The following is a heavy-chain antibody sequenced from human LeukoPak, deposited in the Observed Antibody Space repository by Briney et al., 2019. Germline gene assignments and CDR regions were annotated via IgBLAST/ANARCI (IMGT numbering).Heavy chain of an antibody. J-gene: IGHJ4*02. CDR1: GGSISSSSYY. CDR2: IYYSGST. V-gene: IGHV4-39*07. Sequence: SETLSLTCTVSGGSISSSSYYWGWIRQPPGKGLEWIGSIYYSGSTYYNPSLKSRVTISVDTSKNQFSLKLSSVTAADTAVYYCARGPRISLVRGALELDYWGQGTLVTVSS. D-gene: IGHD3-10*01. CDR3: ARGPRISLVRGALELDY.